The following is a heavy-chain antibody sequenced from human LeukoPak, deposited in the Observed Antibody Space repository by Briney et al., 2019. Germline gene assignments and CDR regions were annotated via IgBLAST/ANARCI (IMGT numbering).Heavy chain of an antibody. D-gene: IGHD6-13*01. J-gene: IGHJ4*02. V-gene: IGHV3-23*01. CDR3: ARDRGVSGFDY. CDR2: ITGSGHKT. Sequence: QAGGSLRLSCAASGFIFSSFGMSWVRQTPEKGLEWVSTITGSGHKTYYADSEKGRFTISRDNSKNTLYLQMNSLRAEDTAIYYCARDRGVSGFDYWGQGTLVTVSS. CDR1: GFIFSSFG.